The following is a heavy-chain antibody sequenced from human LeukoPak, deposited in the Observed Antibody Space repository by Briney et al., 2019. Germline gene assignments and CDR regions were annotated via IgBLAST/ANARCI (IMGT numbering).Heavy chain of an antibody. CDR2: IIPIFGTA. Sequence: SVKVSCKASGGTFSSYAISWVRQAPGQGLEWMGGIIPIFGTAIYAQKFQGRVTITADESTSTAYMELSSLRSEDTAVYYCARGGHQRYFDWLSDYWGQGTLVTVSS. V-gene: IGHV1-69*13. CDR3: ARGGHQRYFDWLSDY. D-gene: IGHD3-9*01. CDR1: GGTFSSYA. J-gene: IGHJ4*02.